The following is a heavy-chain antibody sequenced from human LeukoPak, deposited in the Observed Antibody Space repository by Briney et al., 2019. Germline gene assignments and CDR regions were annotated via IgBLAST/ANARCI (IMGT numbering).Heavy chain of an antibody. CDR2: IIPIFGTV. J-gene: IGHJ6*03. V-gene: IGHV1-69*05. Sequence: SVKVSCKASGGTFSSYAITWVRQAPGQGLEWMGGIIPIFGTVKYAQKFQGRVTITTDESTSTAYMELSSLRSEDTAVYYCARADYYYYYMDVWGKGTTVTVSS. CDR1: GGTFSSYA. CDR3: ARADYYYYYMDV.